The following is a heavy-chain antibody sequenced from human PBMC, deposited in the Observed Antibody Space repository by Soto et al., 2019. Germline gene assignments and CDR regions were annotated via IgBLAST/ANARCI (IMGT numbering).Heavy chain of an antibody. CDR1: GFSFSDYY. J-gene: IGHJ4*02. Sequence: GSLRLSCAASGFSFSDYYMDWVRQVPGKGLEWVGRSRNKANSYNPEYAPSVKDRFSISRDNSKDSMYLQMNSLKTEDTAVYYCARATGGSYDYWGQGALVTVAS. CDR2: SRNKANSYNP. V-gene: IGHV3-72*01. D-gene: IGHD3-16*01. CDR3: ARATGGSYDY.